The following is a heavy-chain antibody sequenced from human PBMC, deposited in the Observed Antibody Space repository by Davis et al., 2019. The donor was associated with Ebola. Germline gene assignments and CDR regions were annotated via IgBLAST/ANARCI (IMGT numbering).Heavy chain of an antibody. CDR1: GFTFSSYA. D-gene: IGHD2-21*02. CDR3: AKDYCGGDCYMFDY. J-gene: IGHJ4*02. Sequence: GESLKISCAASGFTFSSYAMHWVRQAPGKGLEYVSAISSNGGSTYYANSVKGRFTISKDNSKNTLYLQMGSLRAEDTAVYYCAKDYCGGDCYMFDYWGQGTLVTVSS. CDR2: ISSNGGST. V-gene: IGHV3-64*01.